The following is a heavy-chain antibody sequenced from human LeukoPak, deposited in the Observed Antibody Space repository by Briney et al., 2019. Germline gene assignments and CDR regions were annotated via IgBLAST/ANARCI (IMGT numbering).Heavy chain of an antibody. CDR3: ARHRDFWSKPVAFDI. CDR1: GFTFSHYA. CDR2: ISHDGSNK. D-gene: IGHD3-3*01. J-gene: IGHJ3*02. Sequence: GGSLRLSCTASGFTFSHYAIHWVRLAPGKGPEWVAVISHDGSNKYVSDSVKGRFTISRDNSENTLYLQMDSLRAEDTTVYYCARHRDFWSKPVAFDIWGQGTVVTVSS. V-gene: IGHV3-30*03.